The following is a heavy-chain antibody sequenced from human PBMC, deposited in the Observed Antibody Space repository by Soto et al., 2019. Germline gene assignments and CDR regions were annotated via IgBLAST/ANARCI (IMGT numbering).Heavy chain of an antibody. Sequence: LRLSCAASGFTFSSYAMSWVRQAPGKGLEWVSAISGSGGSTYYADSVKGRFTISRDNSKNTLYLQMNSLRAEDTAVYYCAKRVGEPHDSLDYWGQGTLVTVSS. D-gene: IGHD3-22*01. J-gene: IGHJ4*02. CDR2: ISGSGGST. CDR1: GFTFSSYA. CDR3: AKRVGEPHDSLDY. V-gene: IGHV3-23*01.